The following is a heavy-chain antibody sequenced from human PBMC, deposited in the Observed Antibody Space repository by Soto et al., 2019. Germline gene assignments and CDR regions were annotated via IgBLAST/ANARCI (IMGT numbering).Heavy chain of an antibody. Sequence: ASVKVSCKASGYTFTSYYMHWVRQAPGQGLEWMGIINPSGGSTSYAQKFQGRVTMTRDTSASTAYMELSSLRSEDTAVYHCARGGSSGWPFDYWGQGTLVTVSS. J-gene: IGHJ4*02. D-gene: IGHD6-19*01. CDR1: GYTFTSYY. CDR2: INPSGGST. CDR3: ARGGSSGWPFDY. V-gene: IGHV1-46*01.